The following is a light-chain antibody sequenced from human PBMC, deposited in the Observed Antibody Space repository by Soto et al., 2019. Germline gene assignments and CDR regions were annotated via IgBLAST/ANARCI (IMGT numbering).Light chain of an antibody. V-gene: IGKV3-20*01. CDR3: QQYGSSPLT. CDR1: QSVSSSY. CDR2: GAS. J-gene: IGKJ4*01. Sequence: EIVLTQSPGTLSLSPGERATLSCRASQSVSSSYLAWYQQKPGQAPRLLIYGASSRATGIPDRFSGSGSGTDFTLTISRLEPDDFAVYSFQQYGSSPLTFGGGPKVEIK.